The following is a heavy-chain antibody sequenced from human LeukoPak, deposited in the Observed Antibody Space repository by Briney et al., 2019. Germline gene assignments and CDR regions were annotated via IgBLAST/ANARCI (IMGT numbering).Heavy chain of an antibody. CDR3: ARDGPGYSFDY. CDR2: ISTSGSTI. CDR1: GFTFSSYG. V-gene: IGHV3-48*03. D-gene: IGHD5-12*01. J-gene: IGHJ4*02. Sequence: PGGSLRLSCAASGFTFSSYGMNWVRQAPGKGLEWVSCISTSGSTIYYAGSVKGRFTISRDNAGNSLYLQVNSPRAEDTAVYYCARDGPGYSFDYWGQGTLVTVSS.